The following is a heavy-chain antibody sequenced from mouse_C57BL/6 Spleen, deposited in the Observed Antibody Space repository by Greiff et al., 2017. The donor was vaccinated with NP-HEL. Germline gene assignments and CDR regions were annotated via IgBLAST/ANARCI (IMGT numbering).Heavy chain of an antibody. D-gene: IGHD1-1*01. Sequence: VQLHQSGAELVMPGASVKLSCKASGYTFTSYWMHWVKQRPGQGLEWIGEIDPSDSYTNYNQKFKGKSTLTVDKSSSTAYMQLSSLTSEYSAVYYCARDYYGSSYPWFAYWGQGTLVTVSA. J-gene: IGHJ3*01. CDR3: ARDYYGSSYPWFAY. CDR2: IDPSDSYT. V-gene: IGHV1-69*01. CDR1: GYTFTSYW.